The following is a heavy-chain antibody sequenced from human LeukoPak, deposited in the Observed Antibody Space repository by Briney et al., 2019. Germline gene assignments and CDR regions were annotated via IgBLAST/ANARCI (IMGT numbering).Heavy chain of an antibody. Sequence: SETLSLTCTVSGGSISSYYWSWIRQPPGKGLEWIGYIYYSGSTNYNPSLKSRVTIPVDTSKNQFSLKLSSVTAADTAVYYCARLGISNWFDPWGQGTLVTVSS. J-gene: IGHJ5*02. CDR1: GGSISSYY. CDR3: ARLGISNWFDP. V-gene: IGHV4-59*08. CDR2: IYYSGST. D-gene: IGHD6-13*01.